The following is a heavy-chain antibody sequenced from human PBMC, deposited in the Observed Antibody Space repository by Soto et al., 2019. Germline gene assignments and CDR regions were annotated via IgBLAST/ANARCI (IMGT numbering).Heavy chain of an antibody. D-gene: IGHD6-19*01. CDR1: GGTFSSYA. CDR3: AREIGAAVAGTPDY. J-gene: IGHJ4*02. CDR2: IIPIFGTA. V-gene: IGHV1-69*13. Sequence: SVKVSCKASGGTFSSYAISWVRQAPGQGLEWMGGIIPIFGTANYAQKFQGRVTITADESTSTAYMELSSLRSEDTAVYYCAREIGAAVAGTPDYWGQGTLVTVSS.